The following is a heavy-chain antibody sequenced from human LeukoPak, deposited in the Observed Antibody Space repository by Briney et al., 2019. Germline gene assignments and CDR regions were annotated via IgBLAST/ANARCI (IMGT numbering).Heavy chain of an antibody. V-gene: IGHV3-74*01. CDR1: GVTFSSHS. J-gene: IGHJ5*01. Sequence: GESLRLSCAASGVTFSSHSMHWVRHAPGKGLVWVSGISNDGTSTTYADSVKGRFTISRDNAKNTLYLQMHSLRAEDTAVYSCARGWFGPDSCGQGTLVTVSS. D-gene: IGHD3-10*01. CDR2: ISNDGTST. CDR3: ARGWFGPDS.